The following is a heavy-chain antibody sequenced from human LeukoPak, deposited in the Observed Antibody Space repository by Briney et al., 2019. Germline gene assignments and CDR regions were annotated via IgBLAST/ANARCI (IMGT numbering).Heavy chain of an antibody. D-gene: IGHD6-13*01. V-gene: IGHV6-1*01. CDR1: GDSVSSNSAA. CDR3: ARDRARASAAGTGGYYFDY. Sequence: SQTLSLTCAISGDSVSSNSAAWNWIRQSPSRGLEWLGRTYYRSKWYNDYAVSVKSRITINPDTSKNQFFLQLNSVTPEDTAVYYCARDRARASAAGTGGYYFDYWGQGTLVTVSS. J-gene: IGHJ4*02. CDR2: TYYRSKWYN.